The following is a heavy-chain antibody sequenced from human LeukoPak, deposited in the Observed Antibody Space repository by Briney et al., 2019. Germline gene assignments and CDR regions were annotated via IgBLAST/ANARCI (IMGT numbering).Heavy chain of an antibody. CDR2: IYYSGST. CDR3: ARDRHDYSNSPPYYYYYGMDV. CDR1: GGSISSGDYY. Sequence: PSQTLSLTCTVSGGSISSGDYYWSWIRQHPGKGLEWIGYIYYSGSTYYNPSLKSRVTISVDTSKNQFSLKLSSVTAADTAVYYCARDRHDYSNSPPYYYYYGMDVWGQGTTVTVSS. D-gene: IGHD4-11*01. V-gene: IGHV4-31*03. J-gene: IGHJ6*02.